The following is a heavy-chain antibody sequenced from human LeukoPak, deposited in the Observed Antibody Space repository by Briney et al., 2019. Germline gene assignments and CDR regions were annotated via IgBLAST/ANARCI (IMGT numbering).Heavy chain of an antibody. D-gene: IGHD3-22*01. J-gene: IGHJ4*02. Sequence: SETLSLTCTVSGASITSSNYYWFLLRQPPEKGLELMGSIYYTGITYYNLFLKSRVSIAVDTSKYQCSLRLSSVTAADTAVYYCARGLNYGGSGHYFDSWGPGTLVTVSS. V-gene: IGHV4-39*07. CDR1: GASITSSNYY. CDR3: ARGLNYGGSGHYFDS. CDR2: IYYTGIT.